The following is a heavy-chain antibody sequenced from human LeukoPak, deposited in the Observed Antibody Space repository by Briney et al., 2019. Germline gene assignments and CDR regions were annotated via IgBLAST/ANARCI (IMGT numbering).Heavy chain of an antibody. J-gene: IGHJ4*02. V-gene: IGHV4-59*01. CDR2: IYYSGST. CDR3: ASPGIVAAGTDRGFDY. D-gene: IGHD6-13*01. CDR1: GGSISSYY. Sequence: SETLSLTCTVSGGSISSYYWSWIRQPPGKGLECIGYIYYSGSTNYNPSLKSRVTISVDTSKNQFSLKLSSVTAADTAVYYCASPGIVAAGTDRGFDYWGQGTLVTVSS.